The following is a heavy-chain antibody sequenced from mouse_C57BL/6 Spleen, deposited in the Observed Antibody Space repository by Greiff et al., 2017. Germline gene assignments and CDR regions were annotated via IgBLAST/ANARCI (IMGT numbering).Heavy chain of an antibody. CDR3: TRGIDGWFAY. CDR1: GYTFTSYW. J-gene: IGHJ3*01. CDR2: IDPSDSYT. V-gene: IGHV1-50*01. Sequence: QVQLQQPGAELVKPGASVKLSCKASGYTFTSYWMQWVKQRPGQGLEWIGEIDPSDSYTNYNQKFKGKATLTVDTSSSTAYMQLSSLTSEDSAVYYCTRGIDGWFAYWGQGTLVTVSA.